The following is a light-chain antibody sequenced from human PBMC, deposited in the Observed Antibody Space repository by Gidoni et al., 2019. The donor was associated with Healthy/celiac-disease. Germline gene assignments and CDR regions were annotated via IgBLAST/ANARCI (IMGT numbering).Light chain of an antibody. J-gene: IGLJ3*02. CDR1: NMGSKS. V-gene: IGLV3-21*04. CDR2: DDS. CDR3: QVWDSSRDHDWV. Sequence: SYVLTLPPSVSVAPGKTARITCGGNNMGSKSVHWYQQKPGQAPVLVIYDDSDRPSGIPERFSGSNSGNTATLTISRVEAGDEADYYCQVWDSSRDHDWVFGGGTKLTVL.